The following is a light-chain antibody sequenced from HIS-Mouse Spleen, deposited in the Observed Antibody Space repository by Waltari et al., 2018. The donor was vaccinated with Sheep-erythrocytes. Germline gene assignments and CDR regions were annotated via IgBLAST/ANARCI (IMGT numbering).Light chain of an antibody. V-gene: IGLV2-23*01. CDR2: EGS. CDR3: CSYAGSSTWV. J-gene: IGLJ3*02. Sequence: QSALTQPASVSGSPGQSITISCTGTSSDVGSYNLVSWYPQHPGKAPKLMIYEGSKRPSGVSNRFCGSKSGNTASLTSSGLQAEDEADYYCCSYAGSSTWVFGGGTKLTVL. CDR1: SSDVGSYNL.